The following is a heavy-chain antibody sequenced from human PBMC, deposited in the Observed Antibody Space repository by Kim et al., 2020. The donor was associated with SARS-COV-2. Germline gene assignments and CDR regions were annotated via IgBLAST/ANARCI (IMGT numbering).Heavy chain of an antibody. CDR1: GFTFSSYS. J-gene: IGHJ4*02. Sequence: GGSLRLSCAASGFTFSSYSMNWVRQAPGKGLEWVSSISSSSSYIYYADSVKGRFTISRDNAKNSLYLQMNSLRAEDTAVYYCASSWRSGIVGYYWGQGTLVTVSS. CDR3: ASSWRSGIVGYY. V-gene: IGHV3-21*01. D-gene: IGHD2-15*01. CDR2: ISSSSSYI.